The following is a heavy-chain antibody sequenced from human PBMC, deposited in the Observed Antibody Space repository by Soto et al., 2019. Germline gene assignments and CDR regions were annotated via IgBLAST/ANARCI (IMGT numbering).Heavy chain of an antibody. Sequence: SETLSLTCTVSGASISAYYWSWIRQPPGKGLEWIAYIYYSGSTSYNPSLKSRVSISLDTSKNQFSLKLSSVTAADTAVYYCARTYDGSGPNSGGYGFDIWGPGTMVTVSS. J-gene: IGHJ3*02. V-gene: IGHV4-59*01. D-gene: IGHD3-22*01. CDR1: GASISAYY. CDR3: ARTYDGSGPNSGGYGFDI. CDR2: IYYSGST.